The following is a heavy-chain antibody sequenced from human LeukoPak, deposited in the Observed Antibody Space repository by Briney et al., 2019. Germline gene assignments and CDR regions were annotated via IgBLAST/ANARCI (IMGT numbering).Heavy chain of an antibody. CDR2: INHSGST. J-gene: IGHJ4*02. CDR3: ATHCSGGSCYEDHYDY. CDR1: GGSFSGYY. D-gene: IGHD2-15*01. V-gene: IGHV4-34*01. Sequence: PSETLSLTRAVYGGSFSGYYWSWIRQPPGKGLEWIGEINHSGSTNYNPSLKSRVTISVDTSKNQFSLKLSSVTAADTAVYYCATHCSGGSCYEDHYDYWGQGTLVTVSS.